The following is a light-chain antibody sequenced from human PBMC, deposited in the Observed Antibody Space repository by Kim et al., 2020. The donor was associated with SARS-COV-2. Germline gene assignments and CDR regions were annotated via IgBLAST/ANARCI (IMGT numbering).Light chain of an antibody. CDR1: PSIDTW. Sequence: DIQMTQSPSTLSASVGDRVTITCRASPSIDTWLAWYQQKPGKAPKLLIYDASSLESGVPSRFSGSGSAAEFTLTITSLQPDDFATYFCQQYKTYPWTFGQGTKVEIK. V-gene: IGKV1-5*01. CDR2: DAS. CDR3: QQYKTYPWT. J-gene: IGKJ1*01.